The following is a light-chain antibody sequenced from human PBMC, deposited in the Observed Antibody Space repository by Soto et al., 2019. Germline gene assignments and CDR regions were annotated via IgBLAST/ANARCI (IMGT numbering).Light chain of an antibody. CDR3: SSYSISTAYL. Sequence: QSALALHASVSWSPRQSITISCTGTSSDVGGYDYVSLYQLHPGKAPKRMVFEVSSRPSGVSYRFSGSKSGNTASLTISGLQAEDESDYFCSSYSISTAYLFGTGAKVTVL. J-gene: IGLJ1*01. CDR1: SSDVGGYDY. CDR2: EVS. V-gene: IGLV2-14*01.